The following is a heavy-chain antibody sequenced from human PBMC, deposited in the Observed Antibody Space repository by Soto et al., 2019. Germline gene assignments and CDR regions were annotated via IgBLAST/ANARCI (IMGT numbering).Heavy chain of an antibody. V-gene: IGHV1-2*04. CDR1: GYTFTGYY. J-gene: IGHJ6*02. CDR2: INPNSGGT. Sequence: ASVKVSCKASGYTFTGYYMHWVRQAPGQGLEWMGWINPNSGGTNYAQKFQGWVTMTRDTSISTAYMELSRLRSDDTAVYYCARDLRFLEWPSPGDYYGMDVWGQGTTVTVSS. CDR3: ARDLRFLEWPSPGDYYGMDV. D-gene: IGHD3-3*01.